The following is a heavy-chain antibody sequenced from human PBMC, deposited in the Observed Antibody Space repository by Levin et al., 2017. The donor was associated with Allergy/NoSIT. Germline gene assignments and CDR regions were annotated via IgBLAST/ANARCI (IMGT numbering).Heavy chain of an antibody. CDR3: ARDNGGSLHD. CDR2: IYYSGST. CDR1: GGPISSYY. V-gene: IGHV4-59*01. Sequence: SQTLSLTCTVSGGPISSYYWSCIRQPPGKGLEWIGYIYYSGSTNYNPSLKSRVTISVDTSKNQFSLKLSSVTAADTAVYYCARDNGGSLHDWGQGTLVTVSS. J-gene: IGHJ4*02. D-gene: IGHD2-15*01.